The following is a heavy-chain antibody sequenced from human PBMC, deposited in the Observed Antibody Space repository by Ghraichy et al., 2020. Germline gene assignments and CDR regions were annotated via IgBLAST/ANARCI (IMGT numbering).Heavy chain of an antibody. CDR3: ARGGVTFTFFDP. V-gene: IGHV4-31*03. J-gene: IGHJ5*02. D-gene: IGHD2-21*02. CDR1: GDSIMTGHYY. Sequence: SETLSLTCSVSGDSIMTGHYYWSWIRQRPGKGLEWIGDVSSGGTSNVSPSLKSRVVISLDPSKNHFSLYMASVTAADTAMFYCARGGVTFTFFDPWGPGTFVIVSS. CDR2: VSSGGTS.